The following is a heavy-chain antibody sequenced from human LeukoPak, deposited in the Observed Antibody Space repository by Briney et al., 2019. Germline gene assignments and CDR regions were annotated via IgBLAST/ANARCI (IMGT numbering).Heavy chain of an antibody. D-gene: IGHD3-22*01. CDR1: GYTFTSYG. CDR3: ARARSVTMIVVVNDAFDI. J-gene: IGHJ3*02. Sequence: ASVKVSCKASGYTFTSYGISWVRQAPGQGLEWMGWISAYNGNTNYAQKLQGRVTMTTDTSTNTAYMELRSLRSDDTAVYYCARARSVTMIVVVNDAFDIWGQGTMVTVSS. CDR2: ISAYNGNT. V-gene: IGHV1-18*01.